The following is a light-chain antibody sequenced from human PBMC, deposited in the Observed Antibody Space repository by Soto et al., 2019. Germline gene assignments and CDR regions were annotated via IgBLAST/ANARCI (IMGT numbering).Light chain of an antibody. CDR1: QSVSTNS. CDR2: GAS. CDR3: QHYGSSHPR. V-gene: IGKV3-20*01. J-gene: IGKJ1*01. Sequence: EIVLTQAPGTLSLSPGERATLSCRASQSVSTNSLAWYQRKPGQAPRHLIYGASSRATDIPNRFSGSGSGTDFTLTIARPNAEDFAVYYCQHYGSSHPRFGQGTKVEIK.